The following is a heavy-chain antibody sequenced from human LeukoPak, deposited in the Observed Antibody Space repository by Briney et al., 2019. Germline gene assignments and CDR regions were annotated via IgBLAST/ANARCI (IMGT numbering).Heavy chain of an antibody. CDR3: ARKLKVGPFDY. D-gene: IGHD1-26*01. Sequence: SETLSLTCTVSGGSISSFYYTWIRQPPGKGLEWIGYIDSSGITNYNSSLNSRVTISLDTSQNQFSLKLSSVTAADTAVYYCARKLKVGPFDYWGQGTLVTVSS. CDR1: GGSISSFY. J-gene: IGHJ4*02. V-gene: IGHV4-59*12. CDR2: IDSSGIT.